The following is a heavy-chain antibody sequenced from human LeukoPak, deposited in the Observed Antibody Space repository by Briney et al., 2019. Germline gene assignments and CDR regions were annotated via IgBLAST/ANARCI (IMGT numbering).Heavy chain of an antibody. V-gene: IGHV1-2*04. CDR1: AYSLTNPD. D-gene: IGHD3-22*01. J-gene: IGHJ4*02. Sequence: ASVKVSCKTSAYSLTNPDVNWVRQASGQGLEWMGWINPNSGGTNYAQKFQGWVTMTRDTSISTAYMELSRLRSDDTAVYYCARVAKTRYYYDSSGYYYFDYWGQGTLVTVSS. CDR3: ARVAKTRYYYDSSGYYYFDY. CDR2: INPNSGGT.